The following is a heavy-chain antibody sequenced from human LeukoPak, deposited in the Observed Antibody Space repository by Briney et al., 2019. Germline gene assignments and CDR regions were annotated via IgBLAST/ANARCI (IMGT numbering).Heavy chain of an antibody. CDR2: ISGSGGST. CDR3: AKVTSRDYDFWSGYYPHFDY. Sequence: PGGSLRLSCAASGFTFSSYAMSWVRQAPGKGLEWVSAISGSGGSTYYADSVKGRFTISRDNSKNTLYLQMNSLRAEDTAVYYCAKVTSRDYDFWSGYYPHFDYWGQGTLVTVSS. CDR1: GFTFSSYA. V-gene: IGHV3-23*01. D-gene: IGHD3-3*01. J-gene: IGHJ4*02.